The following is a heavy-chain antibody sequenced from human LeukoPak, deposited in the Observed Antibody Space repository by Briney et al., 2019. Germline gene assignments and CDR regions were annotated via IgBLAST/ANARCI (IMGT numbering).Heavy chain of an antibody. Sequence: GGSLRLSCAASGFTFSSYAMHWVRLAPGKGLEWVAVISYDGSNKYYADSVKGRFTISRDNSKNTLYLQMNSLRAEDTAVYYCARDPYYDFWSGYPDYWGQGTLVTVSS. CDR2: ISYDGSNK. V-gene: IGHV3-30*04. CDR1: GFTFSSYA. J-gene: IGHJ4*02. CDR3: ARDPYYDFWSGYPDY. D-gene: IGHD3-3*01.